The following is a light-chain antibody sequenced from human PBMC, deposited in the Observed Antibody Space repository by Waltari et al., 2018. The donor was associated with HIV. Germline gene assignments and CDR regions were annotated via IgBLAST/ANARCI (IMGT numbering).Light chain of an antibody. J-gene: IGLJ2*01. CDR2: EVD. CDR3: SSYRSYNTVV. Sequence: QSALIQPASVSGSPGQSITMSCTGTTEDVGGSSYVSWYQHHPGKAPKVWIYEVDNRPSGVSYRFSGSKSGNTASLTISGLQAEDEADYYCSSYRSYNTVVFGGGTKLTVL. CDR1: TEDVGGSSY. V-gene: IGLV2-14*01.